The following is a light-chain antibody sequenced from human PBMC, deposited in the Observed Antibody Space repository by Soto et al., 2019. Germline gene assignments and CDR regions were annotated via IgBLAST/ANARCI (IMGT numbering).Light chain of an antibody. Sequence: ETVLTQSPGTLSLSPGERATLSCRGGQSVRNNYLAWYQQKPGQAPRLLIYDASSRATGIPARFSGSGSGTEFTLTISSLQSEDFAVYYCQRYNNWPPTTFGQGTRLEIK. CDR1: QSVRNN. CDR2: DAS. J-gene: IGKJ5*01. V-gene: IGKV3D-15*01. CDR3: QRYNNWPPTT.